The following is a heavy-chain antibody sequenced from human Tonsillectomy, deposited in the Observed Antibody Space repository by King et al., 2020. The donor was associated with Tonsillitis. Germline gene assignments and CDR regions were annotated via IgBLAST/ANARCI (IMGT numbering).Heavy chain of an antibody. CDR1: GYTFTTYW. Sequence: QLVKSGAEVRKPGESLKISCKDSGYTFTTYWIAWVRQMPGKGLEWMGIINPDDSNTKYSPSFQGQVTISVDKSISTAYLQWSSLKASDTAIYYCARRSKRAGVDRGGWFDPWGQGTLVTVSS. CDR3: ARRSKRAGVDRGGWFDP. J-gene: IGHJ5*02. D-gene: IGHD3-10*01. CDR2: INPDDSNT. V-gene: IGHV5-51*01.